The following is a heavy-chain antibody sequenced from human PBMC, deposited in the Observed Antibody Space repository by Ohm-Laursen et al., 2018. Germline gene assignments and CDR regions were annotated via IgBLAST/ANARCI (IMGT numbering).Heavy chain of an antibody. D-gene: IGHD1-26*01. CDR2: INPNRGGT. CDR1: GYTFSDHY. J-gene: IGHJ3*02. CDR3: ARAGNSGSYVDPFDI. V-gene: IGHV1-2*02. Sequence: GSSVKVSCKASGYTFSDHYIHWMRQAPGQGLEWMGWINPNRGGTNHAQKFQGRVTMTTDTPISTASMQLSRLTSDDTAVYYCARAGNSGSYVDPFDIWGQGTMVSVSS.